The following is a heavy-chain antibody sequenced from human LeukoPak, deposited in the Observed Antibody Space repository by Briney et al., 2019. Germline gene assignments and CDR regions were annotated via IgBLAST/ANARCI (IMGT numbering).Heavy chain of an antibody. CDR3: ASRQQLVQGTQAFDI. CDR1: GGSISSSSW. V-gene: IGHV4-4*02. Sequence: SGTLSLTCAVSGGSISSSSWGSWVRQPPGKGLGWIGEIYHSGSTNYNPSLKSRVTISVDTSKNQFSLKLSSVTAADTAVYYCASRQQLVQGTQAFDIWGQGTLVTVSS. CDR2: IYHSGST. D-gene: IGHD6-13*01. J-gene: IGHJ4*02.